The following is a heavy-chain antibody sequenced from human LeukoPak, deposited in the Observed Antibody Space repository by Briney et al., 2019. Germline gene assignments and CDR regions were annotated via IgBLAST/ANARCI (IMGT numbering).Heavy chain of an antibody. Sequence: SETLSLTCAVYGGSFSGYYWSWIRQPPGKGLEWIGEINHSGSTNYNPSLKSRVTIPVDTSKNQFSLKLSSVTAADTAVYYCARLGPAAGTSFDYWGQGTLVIVSS. CDR3: ARLGPAAGTSFDY. D-gene: IGHD6-13*01. J-gene: IGHJ4*02. CDR2: INHSGST. V-gene: IGHV4-34*01. CDR1: GGSFSGYY.